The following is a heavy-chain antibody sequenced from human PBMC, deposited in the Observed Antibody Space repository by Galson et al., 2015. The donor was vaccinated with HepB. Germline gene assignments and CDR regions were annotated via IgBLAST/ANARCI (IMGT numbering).Heavy chain of an antibody. CDR3: ANTNTTMIVVG. CDR2: IYTSGST. CDR1: GGPISSGSYY. Sequence: LSLTCTVSGGPISSGSYYWSWIRQPAGKGLEWIGRIYTSGSTNYNPSLKSRVTMSVDTSKNQFSLKLSSVTAADTAVYYCANTNTTMIVVGWGQGTLVTVSS. V-gene: IGHV4-61*02. D-gene: IGHD3-22*01. J-gene: IGHJ4*02.